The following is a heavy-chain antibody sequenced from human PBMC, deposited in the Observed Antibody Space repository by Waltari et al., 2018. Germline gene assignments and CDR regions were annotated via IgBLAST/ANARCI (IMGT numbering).Heavy chain of an antibody. D-gene: IGHD5-12*01. CDR2: NDVSTGAS. J-gene: IGHJ4*02. V-gene: IGHV3-23*04. Sequence: EVHLVESGGGLVQPGGSLRLSCAATGFNFSTHNLGWLRQAPGKGLEWVSINDVSTGASHYADSVKGRFSISRDNPKNTLYLQMNSLRAEDTAVYYCAKGGIEARLTDYWGQGTLVTVSS. CDR3: AKGGIEARLTDY. CDR1: GFNFSTHN.